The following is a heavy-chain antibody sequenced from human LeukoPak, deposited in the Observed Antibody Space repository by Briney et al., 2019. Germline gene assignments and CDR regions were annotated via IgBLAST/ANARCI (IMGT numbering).Heavy chain of an antibody. CDR3: ARVNSLGDSSGHFDY. CDR2: IYYSGST. V-gene: IGHV4-39*01. Sequence: PSETLSLTCTVSGGSISSSSYYWGWIRQPPGKGLEWIGSIYYSGSTYYNPSLKSRVTISVDTSKNQFSLKLSSVTAADTAVYYCARVNSLGDSSGHFDYWGQGTLVTVSS. J-gene: IGHJ4*02. D-gene: IGHD3-22*01. CDR1: GGSISSSSYY.